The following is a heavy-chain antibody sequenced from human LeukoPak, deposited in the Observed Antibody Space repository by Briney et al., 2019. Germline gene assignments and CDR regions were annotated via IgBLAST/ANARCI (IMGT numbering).Heavy chain of an antibody. Sequence: GRSLRLSCAASGFTFSSYGMHWVRQAPGKGLEWVAVISYDGSNKYYADSVKGRFTISRDNSKNTLYLQMNSLRAEDTAVYYCAKEFPQQLGPFDYWGQGALVIVSS. CDR2: ISYDGSNK. CDR3: AKEFPQQLGPFDY. D-gene: IGHD6-13*01. J-gene: IGHJ4*02. V-gene: IGHV3-30*18. CDR1: GFTFSSYG.